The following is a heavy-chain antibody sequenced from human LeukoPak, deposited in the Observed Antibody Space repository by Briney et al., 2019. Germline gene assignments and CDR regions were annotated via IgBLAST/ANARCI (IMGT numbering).Heavy chain of an antibody. CDR2: IYYSGST. D-gene: IGHD5-24*01. Sequence: PSETLSLTCSVSGGSISSYYWSWIRQPPGKALEGIGYIYYSGSTNYNPSLKSRVTISVDTSKNQFPLKLSSVTAADTAVYYCARANLREGRSFDYWGQGTLVTVSS. CDR3: ARANLREGRSFDY. J-gene: IGHJ4*02. V-gene: IGHV4-59*01. CDR1: GGSISSYY.